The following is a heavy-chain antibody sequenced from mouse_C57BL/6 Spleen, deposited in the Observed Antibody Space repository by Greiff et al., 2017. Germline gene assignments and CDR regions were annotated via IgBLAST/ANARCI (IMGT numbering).Heavy chain of an antibody. Sequence: VQLQQSGPELVKPGASVKISCKASGYTFTDYYMNWVKQSHGKSLEWIGDINPNNGGTSYNQKFKGKATLTVDKSSSTAYMELRSLTSEDSAVYYCARFSIYYDYGDYAMDYWGQGTSVTVSS. D-gene: IGHD2-4*01. CDR2: INPNNGGT. CDR1: GYTFTDYY. CDR3: ARFSIYYDYGDYAMDY. V-gene: IGHV1-26*01. J-gene: IGHJ4*01.